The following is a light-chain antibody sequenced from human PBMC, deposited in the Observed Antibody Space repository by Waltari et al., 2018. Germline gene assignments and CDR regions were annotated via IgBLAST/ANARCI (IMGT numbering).Light chain of an antibody. CDR3: SSYTASGALFV. CDR2: DVS. J-gene: IGLJ1*01. CDR1: SSDVGRYDY. Sequence: QSALTQPASVSGSPGQSITFSCTGTSSDVGRYDYVPWYQQHPGKAPKLLIYDVSDRPSGVSNRFSGSKPGNTASLTISGLQAEDEADYYCSSYTASGALFVFGTGTKVTVL. V-gene: IGLV2-14*01.